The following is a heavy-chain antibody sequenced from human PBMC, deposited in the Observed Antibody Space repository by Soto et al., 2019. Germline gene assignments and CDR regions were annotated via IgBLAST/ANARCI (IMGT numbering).Heavy chain of an antibody. D-gene: IGHD5-18*01. J-gene: IGHJ6*02. CDR1: GFTFSSYG. Sequence: QVQLVESGGGVVQPGRSLRLSCAASGFTFSSYGMQWVRQAPGKGLEWVAVISYDGSKEFYADSVKGRFTISRHNSKKTLYLQMNSLIAEATAVYYCAKDLRLWSKDYYYYGMDVWGQGTTVTVSS. CDR2: ISYDGSKE. CDR3: AKDLRLWSKDYYYYGMDV. V-gene: IGHV3-30*18.